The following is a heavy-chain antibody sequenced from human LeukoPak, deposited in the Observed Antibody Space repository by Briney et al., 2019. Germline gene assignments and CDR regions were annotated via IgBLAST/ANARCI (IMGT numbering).Heavy chain of an antibody. J-gene: IGHJ6*03. CDR1: GGTFSSYA. V-gene: IGHV1-8*03. Sequence: ASVKVSCKASGGTFSSYAINWVRQATGQGLEWMGWMNPNSGNTGYAQKFQGRVTITRNTSISTAYMELSSLRSEDTAVYYCARGPSYYYYYMDVWGKGTTVTVSS. CDR2: MNPNSGNT. CDR3: ARGPSYYYYYMDV.